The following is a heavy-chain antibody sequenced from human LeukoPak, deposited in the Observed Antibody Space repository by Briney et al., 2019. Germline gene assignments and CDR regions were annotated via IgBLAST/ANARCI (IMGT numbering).Heavy chain of an antibody. V-gene: IGHV4-59*08. CDR1: GGSFGNYY. CDR3: ARQGSRDFGGWFDP. CDR2: IYSSGIT. Sequence: SETLSLTCNVSGGSFGNYYWNWIRQSPGKGLEWIGYIYSSGITNYNPSLKTPVTLSVGPSKNQFSLTLNSVNASDTAVYYCARQGSRDFGGWFDPWGQGIPIIISS. D-gene: IGHD2-21*01. J-gene: IGHJ5*02.